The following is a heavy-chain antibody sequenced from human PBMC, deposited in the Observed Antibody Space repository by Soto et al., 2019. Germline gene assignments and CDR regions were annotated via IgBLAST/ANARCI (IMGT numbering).Heavy chain of an antibody. Sequence: QVQLLQSGTEVKKPGASVMFSCKASGYTFTNYAVQWVRQAPGQRLEWMGWIHGGNENRAYSQKFRSRVTITRDPSPSTVYMELRGLRSEDTAVYYCSRGHVGSWIDGFFDYWGQGTLVTVSS. CDR2: IHGGNENR. J-gene: IGHJ4*02. CDR1: GYTFTNYA. CDR3: SRGHVGSWIDGFFDY. D-gene: IGHD1-1*01. V-gene: IGHV1-3*01.